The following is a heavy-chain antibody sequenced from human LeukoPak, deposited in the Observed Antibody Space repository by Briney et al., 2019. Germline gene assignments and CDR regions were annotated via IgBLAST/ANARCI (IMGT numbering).Heavy chain of an antibody. CDR3: ARDKYYYGSGSFDY. D-gene: IGHD3-10*01. V-gene: IGHV1-3*01. J-gene: IGHJ4*02. CDR1: GFTFSSYA. Sequence: GGSLRLSCAASGFTFSSYAMHWVRQAPGQRLEWMGWINAGNGNTKYSQKFQGRVTITRDTSASTAYMELSSLRSEDTAVYYCARDKYYYGSGSFDYWGQGTLVTVSS. CDR2: INAGNGNT.